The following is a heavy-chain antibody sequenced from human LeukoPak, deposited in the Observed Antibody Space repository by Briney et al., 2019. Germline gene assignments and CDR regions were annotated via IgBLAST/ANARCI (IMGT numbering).Heavy chain of an antibody. CDR3: ASNPPRTGDFNS. CDR1: GYAFTSYY. CDR2: IKAGHGNT. V-gene: IGHV1-46*01. Sequence: ASVKVSCKASGYAFTSYYIHWVRQAPGQGLEWMGIIKAGHGNTNYAQKFQGRVTMTRDTSTSTVYMELSSLRSEGTAMYYCASNPPRTGDFNSWGQGALVTVSS. J-gene: IGHJ4*02. D-gene: IGHD7-27*01.